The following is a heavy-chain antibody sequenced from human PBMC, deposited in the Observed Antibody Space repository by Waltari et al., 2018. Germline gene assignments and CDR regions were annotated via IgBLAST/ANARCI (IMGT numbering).Heavy chain of an antibody. CDR3: ARGECSDTSCYANYYYMDV. J-gene: IGHJ6*03. D-gene: IGHD2-2*01. V-gene: IGHV4-34*01. CDR2: INRGGST. Sequence: QVQLQQWGAGLLKPSETLSLTCAVYGGSFSDYYWTWIRQPPGEGLEWIGEINRGGSTTDITSSEGTVTKSVDSSKAKFARRRTSGAAADTAVYYCARGECSDTSCYANYYYMDVWGKGTAVTVSS. CDR1: GGSFSDYY.